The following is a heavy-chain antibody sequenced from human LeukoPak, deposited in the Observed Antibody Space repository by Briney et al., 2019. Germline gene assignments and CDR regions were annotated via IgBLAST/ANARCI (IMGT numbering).Heavy chain of an antibody. J-gene: IGHJ4*02. V-gene: IGHV1-69*01. CDR1: GGTFSSYA. CDR2: IIPIFGTA. Sequence: ASVKVSCKASGGTFSSYAISWVRQAPGQGLEWMGGIIPIFGTANYAQKFQGRVTITADESTSTAYMELSSLRSDDTAVYYCARAGNTIFGVVPTFDYWGQGTLVTVSS. D-gene: IGHD3-3*01. CDR3: ARAGNTIFGVVPTFDY.